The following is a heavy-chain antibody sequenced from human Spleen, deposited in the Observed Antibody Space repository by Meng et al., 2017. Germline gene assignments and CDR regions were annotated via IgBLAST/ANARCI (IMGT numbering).Heavy chain of an antibody. CDR2: IKPSGGST. D-gene: IGHD3-22*01. Sequence: QVKLVQSGAVVKKPWASVNVSCKASGDTFTSYDMHWVRKAPGQWLEWMGIIKPSGGSTSYAQNFQGRGTMTRDTSTSTVYMELSSLRSEDTAIYYCARGSFMVIGFEYWGQGTLVTVSS. CDR3: ARGSFMVIGFEY. V-gene: IGHV1-46*01. CDR1: GDTFTSYD. J-gene: IGHJ4*02.